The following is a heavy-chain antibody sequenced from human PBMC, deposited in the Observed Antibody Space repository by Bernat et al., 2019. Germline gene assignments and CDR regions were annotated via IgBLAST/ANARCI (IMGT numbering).Heavy chain of an antibody. J-gene: IGHJ2*01. CDR2: IFGSGGTT. V-gene: IGHV3-23*01. CDR1: GFTFSTYA. CDR3: AKDLKFSGTYSGTFDL. Sequence: EVQLLESGGALVQPGGCLRLSCAASGFTFSTYAMSWVRQAPEKGLEWVSTIFGSGGTTYYADSVKGRFTISRDNSKNTVYLQMSGLRAEDTAVYYCAKDLKFSGTYSGTFDLWGRGTLVTVSS. D-gene: IGHD1-26*01.